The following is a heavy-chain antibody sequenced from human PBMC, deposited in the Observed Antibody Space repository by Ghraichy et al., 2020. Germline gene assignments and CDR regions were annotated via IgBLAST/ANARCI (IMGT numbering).Heavy chain of an antibody. D-gene: IGHD6-13*01. CDR2: MNPNSGNT. V-gene: IGHV1-8*01. J-gene: IGHJ4*02. Sequence: ASVKVSCKASGYTFTSYDINWVRQATGQGLEWMGWMNPNSGNTGYAQKFQGRVTMTRNTSISTAYMELSSLRSEDTAVYYCARGRVRSSWYGFGYWGQGTLVTVSS. CDR3: ARGRVRSSWYGFGY. CDR1: GYTFTSYD.